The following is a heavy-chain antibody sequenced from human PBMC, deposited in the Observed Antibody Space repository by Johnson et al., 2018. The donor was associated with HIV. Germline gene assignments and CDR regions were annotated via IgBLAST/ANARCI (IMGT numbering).Heavy chain of an antibody. CDR3: ASPWGGRGLDVFDI. CDR2: IKQDGIEK. J-gene: IGHJ3*02. V-gene: IGHV3-7*05. D-gene: IGHD7-27*01. CDR1: VFTFSSYW. Sequence: VQLVESGGGLVQPGGSLRLSCAASVFTFSSYWMNWVRQAPGKGLEWVANIKQDGIEKYYVYSVKGRFTISRDNAKNSLYLQMNSLRAEDTAVYYCASPWGGRGLDVFDIWGQGTMVTVSS.